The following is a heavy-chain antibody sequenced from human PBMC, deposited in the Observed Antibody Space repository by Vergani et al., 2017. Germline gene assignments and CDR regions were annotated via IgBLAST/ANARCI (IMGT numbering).Heavy chain of an antibody. J-gene: IGHJ4*02. CDR3: AKDVNLGIAAAAYLFDY. D-gene: IGHD6-13*01. CDR1: GFTFSSYA. Sequence: VQLVESGGGLVQPGGSLRLSCSASGFTFSSYAMHWVRQAPGKGLEYVSAISSNGGSTYYADSVKGRFTISRDNSKNTLYLQMNSLRAEDTAVYYCAKDVNLGIAAAAYLFDYWGQGTLVTVSS. V-gene: IGHV3-64*04. CDR2: ISSNGGST.